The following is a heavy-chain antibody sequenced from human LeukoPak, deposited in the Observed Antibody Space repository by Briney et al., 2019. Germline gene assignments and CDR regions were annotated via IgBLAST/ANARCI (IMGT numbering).Heavy chain of an antibody. CDR1: GYTFTGYY. Sequence: ASVKVSCKASGYTFTGYYMHWVRQAPGQGLEWMGRINPNSGGTNYAQKFQGRVTMTRDTSISTAYMELSRLRSDDTAVYYSALSYYYDSSGYVFDIWGQGTMVTVSS. J-gene: IGHJ3*02. V-gene: IGHV1-2*06. CDR3: ALSYYYDSSGYVFDI. CDR2: INPNSGGT. D-gene: IGHD3-22*01.